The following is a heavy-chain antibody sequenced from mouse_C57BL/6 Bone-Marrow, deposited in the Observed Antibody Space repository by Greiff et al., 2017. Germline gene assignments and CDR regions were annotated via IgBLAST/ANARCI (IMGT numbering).Heavy chain of an antibody. CDR3: EIDYYGSSWYFDY. CDR1: GYTFTDYY. CDR2: INPNNGGT. D-gene: IGHD1-1*01. J-gene: IGHJ2*01. Sequence: VQLQQSGPELVKPGASVTISCKASGYTFTDYYMNWVKQSHGKSLEWIGDINPNNGGTSYNQKLKGKATLTVDKSSSTAYMELRSLTSEDSAVYYCEIDYYGSSWYFDYWGQGTILTVSS. V-gene: IGHV1-26*01.